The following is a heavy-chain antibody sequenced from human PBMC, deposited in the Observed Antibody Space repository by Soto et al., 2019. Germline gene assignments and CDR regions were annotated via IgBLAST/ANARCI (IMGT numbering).Heavy chain of an antibody. CDR1: GGSISSGDYY. CDR2: IYYSGST. D-gene: IGHD2-2*01. CDR3: ARYCISTSCPYYFDY. J-gene: IGHJ4*02. V-gene: IGHV4-30-4*01. Sequence: SETLSLTCTVSGGSISSGDYYWSWIRQPPGKGLEWIGYIYYSGSTYYNPSLESRVTISVDTSKNQFSLKLSSVTAADTAVYYCARYCISTSCPYYFDYWGQGTLVTVSS.